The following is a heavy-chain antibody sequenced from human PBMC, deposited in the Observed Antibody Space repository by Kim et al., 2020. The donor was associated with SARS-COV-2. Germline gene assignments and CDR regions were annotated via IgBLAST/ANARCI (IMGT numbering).Heavy chain of an antibody. Sequence: GESLKISCKGSGYSFTSYWISWVRQMPGKGLEWMGRIDPSDSYTNYSPSFQGHVTISADKSISTAYLQWSSLKASDTAMYYCARRGGPSYYYYYGMDVWGQGTTVTVSS. J-gene: IGHJ6*02. D-gene: IGHD3-16*01. V-gene: IGHV5-10-1*01. CDR3: ARRGGPSYYYYYGMDV. CDR1: GYSFTSYW. CDR2: IDPSDSYT.